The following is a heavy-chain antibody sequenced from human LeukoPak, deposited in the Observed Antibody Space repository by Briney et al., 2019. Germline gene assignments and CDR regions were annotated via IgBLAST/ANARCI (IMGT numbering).Heavy chain of an antibody. Sequence: SETLSLTCTVSGGSINSYYWNWLRQPPGKGLEWIGEVSPGGSTRYNPSLRSRVTISLDTSRSRFSLRLSSVTAADTGVYYCARDGGTRLGFDPWGQGTLVTVSS. D-gene: IGHD3-16*01. CDR3: ARDGGTRLGFDP. CDR1: GGSINSYY. V-gene: IGHV4-34*01. CDR2: VSPGGST. J-gene: IGHJ5*02.